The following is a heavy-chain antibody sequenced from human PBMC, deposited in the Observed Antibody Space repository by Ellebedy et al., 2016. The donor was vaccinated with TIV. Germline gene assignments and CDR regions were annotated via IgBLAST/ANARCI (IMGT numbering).Heavy chain of an antibody. V-gene: IGHV3-48*02. CDR1: GFTFSSYS. Sequence: GESLKISCAASGFTFSSYSMNWVRQAPGKGLEWVSYISSSSSTIYYADSVKGRFTISRDNAKNSLYLQMNSLRDEDTAVYYCARDGYYYDSSGYPDYGIDYWGQGTLVTVSS. CDR3: ARDGYYYDSSGYPDYGIDY. CDR2: ISSSSSTI. J-gene: IGHJ4*02. D-gene: IGHD3-22*01.